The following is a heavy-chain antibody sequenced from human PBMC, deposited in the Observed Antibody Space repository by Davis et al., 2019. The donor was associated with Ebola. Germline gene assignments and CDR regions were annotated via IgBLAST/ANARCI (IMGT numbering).Heavy chain of an antibody. V-gene: IGHV1-2*02. CDR1: GYTFTGYY. Sequence: ASVKVSCKASGYTFTGYYMHWARQAPGQGLEWMGWINPNSGGTNYAQKFQGRVTMTRDTSISTAYMELSRRGTDDTAVYYCAGDIDVADTFDYWSQGTLVTVSS. D-gene: IGHD6-19*01. CDR2: INPNSGGT. J-gene: IGHJ4*02. CDR3: AGDIDVADTFDY.